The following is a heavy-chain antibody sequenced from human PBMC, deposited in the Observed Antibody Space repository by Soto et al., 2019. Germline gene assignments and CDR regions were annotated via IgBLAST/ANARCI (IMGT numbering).Heavy chain of an antibody. D-gene: IGHD2-2*02. V-gene: IGHV1-24*01. CDR3: ATYCSSTSCYIAPYTFDP. Sequence: ASVKVSCKGSGYTLTELSMHWVRQAPGKGLEWMGGFDPEDGETIYAQKFQGRVTMTEDTSTDTAYMELSSLRSEDTAVYYCATYCSSTSCYIAPYTFDPWGQGTLVTVSS. J-gene: IGHJ5*02. CDR2: FDPEDGET. CDR1: GYTLTELS.